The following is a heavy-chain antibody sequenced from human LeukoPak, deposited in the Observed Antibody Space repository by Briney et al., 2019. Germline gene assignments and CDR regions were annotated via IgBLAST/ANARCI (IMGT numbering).Heavy chain of an antibody. J-gene: IGHJ5*02. V-gene: IGHV4-4*07. CDR2: IYTSGST. Sequence: SETLSLTCTVSGGSISSYYWSWIRQPAGKGLEWIGRIYTSGSTNYNPSLKSRVPMSVDTSKNQFSLKLSSVTAADTAVYYCARGPVVRENNCFDPWGQGTLVTVSS. D-gene: IGHD3-10*01. CDR3: ARGPVVRENNCFDP. CDR1: GGSISSYY.